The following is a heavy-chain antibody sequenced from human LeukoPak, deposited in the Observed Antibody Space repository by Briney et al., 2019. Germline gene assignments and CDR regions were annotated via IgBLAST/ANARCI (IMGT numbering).Heavy chain of an antibody. CDR3: ARDHRFGENNWFDP. V-gene: IGHV1-18*01. D-gene: IGHD3-10*01. CDR1: GYTFTSYG. Sequence: GASVNVSCKASGYTFTSYGISWVRQAPGQGLEWMGWISAYNGNTNYAQKLQGRVTMTTDTSTSTAYMELRSLRSDDTAVYYCARDHRFGENNWFDPWGQGTLVTVSS. CDR2: ISAYNGNT. J-gene: IGHJ5*02.